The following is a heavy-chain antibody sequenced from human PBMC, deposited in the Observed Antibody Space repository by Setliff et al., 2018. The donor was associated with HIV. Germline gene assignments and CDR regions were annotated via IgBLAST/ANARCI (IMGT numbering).Heavy chain of an antibody. CDR2: IYYSGST. Sequence: SETLSLTCTVSGGSISSYYWSWIRQPPGKGLEWIGYIYYSGSTNYNPSLKSRVTISVDTSKNQFSLKLSSVTAADTAVYYCARSVGYSYGTGYWGQGTLVTVS. J-gene: IGHJ4*02. V-gene: IGHV4-59*01. CDR1: GGSISSYY. D-gene: IGHD5-18*01. CDR3: ARSVGYSYGTGY.